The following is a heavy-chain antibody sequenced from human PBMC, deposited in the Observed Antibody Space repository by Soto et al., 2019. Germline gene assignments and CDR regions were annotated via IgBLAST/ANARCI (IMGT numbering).Heavy chain of an antibody. CDR1: GGSMSSGGYY. CDR3: ARDVGVVAATPYAFDI. D-gene: IGHD2-15*01. CDR2: IDYSGST. Sequence: PSGTLSLTSTVSGGSMSSGGYYWSWIRQHPGTGLEWIGYIDYSGSTYYNPSLKRRVTISVDTSKNQFSLKLSSVTAADTAVYYCARDVGVVAATPYAFDIWGQGTMVTVSS. J-gene: IGHJ3*02. V-gene: IGHV4-31*03.